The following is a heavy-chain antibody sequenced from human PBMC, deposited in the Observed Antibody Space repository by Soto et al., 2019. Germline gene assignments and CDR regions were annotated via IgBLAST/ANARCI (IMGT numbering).Heavy chain of an antibody. J-gene: IGHJ4*02. D-gene: IGHD1-1*01. V-gene: IGHV1-18*01. Sequence: QGHLVQSGAAVKKPGASVKVSCKGSGYGFTTYGITWVRQAPGQGLEWMAWISAHNGNTNYAQKLQGRVTVTRDTSTSTAYMELSSLISDDTAVYYCARGRYGDYWGQGALVTVSS. CDR3: ARGRYGDY. CDR1: GYGFTTYG. CDR2: ISAHNGNT.